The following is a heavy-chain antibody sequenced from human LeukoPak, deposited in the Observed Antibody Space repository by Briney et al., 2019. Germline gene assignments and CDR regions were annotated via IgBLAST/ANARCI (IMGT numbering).Heavy chain of an antibody. CDR1: GFTFSSYA. CDR3: AKRYSSGWSLDYFDY. V-gene: IGHV3-23*01. CDR2: ISGSGGTT. Sequence: SGGSLRLSCAAPGFTFSSYAMSWVRQAPGKGLEWVSTISGSGGTTHDADSVKGRFTISRDNSKNTLYLQMNGLRAEDTAVYYCAKRYSSGWSLDYFDYWGQGTLVTVSS. D-gene: IGHD6-19*01. J-gene: IGHJ4*02.